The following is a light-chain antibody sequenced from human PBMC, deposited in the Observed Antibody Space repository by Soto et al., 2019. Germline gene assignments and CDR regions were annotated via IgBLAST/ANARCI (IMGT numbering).Light chain of an antibody. Sequence: IQMTQSPSSLSASVGDRVTITCRTSQGISNELGWYQQRPGKAPKVLIYGASNLQSGVPSRFSGSASGTDFTLTISSLQPEDFATYYCLQDYTYPWTFGQGTKVEMK. CDR2: GAS. CDR1: QGISNE. V-gene: IGKV1-6*01. J-gene: IGKJ1*01. CDR3: LQDYTYPWT.